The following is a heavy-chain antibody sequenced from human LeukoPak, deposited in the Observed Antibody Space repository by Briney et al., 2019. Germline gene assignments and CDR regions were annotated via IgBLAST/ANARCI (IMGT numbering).Heavy chain of an antibody. J-gene: IGHJ4*02. Sequence: SETLSLTCTVSGYSISSGYYWGWIRQPPGKGLEWIGSIYHSGSTYYSPSLKSRVTISVDTSKNQFSLKLSSVTAADTAVYYCARARREMVDYWGQGTLVTVSS. CDR1: GYSISSGYY. V-gene: IGHV4-38-2*02. D-gene: IGHD5-24*01. CDR2: IYHSGST. CDR3: ARARREMVDY.